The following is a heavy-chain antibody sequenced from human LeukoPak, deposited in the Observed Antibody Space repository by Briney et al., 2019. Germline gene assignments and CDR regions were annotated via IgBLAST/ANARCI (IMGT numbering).Heavy chain of an antibody. CDR1: EFTFSSYW. CDR3: ARDGGWYRDY. D-gene: IGHD6-19*01. CDR2: IKQDGSER. J-gene: IGHJ4*02. V-gene: IGHV3-7*01. Sequence: GGSLRLSCAASEFTFSSYWMSWVRQAPGKGLEWVANIKQDGSERNYVDSVKGRFTISRDDAKNSLYLQMNSLRAEDTAVYYCARDGGWYRDYWGQGTLVTVSS.